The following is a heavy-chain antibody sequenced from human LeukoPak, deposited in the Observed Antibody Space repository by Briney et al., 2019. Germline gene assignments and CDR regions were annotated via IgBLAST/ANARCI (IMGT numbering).Heavy chain of an antibody. CDR2: MNPNSGNT. V-gene: IGHV1-8*01. J-gene: IGHJ4*02. D-gene: IGHD1-26*01. Sequence: ASVKVSCKASGYTFTSYDINWVRQATGQGLEWMRWMNPNSGNTGYAQKFQGRVTMTRNTSISTAYMELSSLRSEDTAVYYCARVGGVGATVENFDHWGQGTLVTVSS. CDR3: ARVGGVGATVENFDH. CDR1: GYTFTSYD.